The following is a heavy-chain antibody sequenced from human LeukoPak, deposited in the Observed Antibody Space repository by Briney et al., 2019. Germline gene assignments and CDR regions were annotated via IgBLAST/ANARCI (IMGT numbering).Heavy chain of an antibody. CDR3: ARGEESYYYGMDV. CDR2: ISAYNGNT. D-gene: IGHD5-24*01. Sequence: ASVKVSCKASGYTFASYTITWVRQAPGQGLEWMGWISAYNGNTNYAQKLQGRVTMTTDTSTSTAYMELRSLRSDDTAVYYCARGEESYYYGMDVWGQGTTVTVSS. CDR1: GYTFASYT. J-gene: IGHJ6*02. V-gene: IGHV1-18*01.